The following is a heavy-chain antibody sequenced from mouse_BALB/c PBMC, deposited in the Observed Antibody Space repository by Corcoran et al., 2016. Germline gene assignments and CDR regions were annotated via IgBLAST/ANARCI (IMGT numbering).Heavy chain of an antibody. Sequence: DVQLQESGPGLVKHSQSLSLTCSVTGYSITSGYYWNWIRQFPGNKLEWMGYISYDGSNNYNPSLKNRISITRDTSKNQFFLKFDSVTTEDTATYYCARAGWLLLDYYALDYWGQGTSVTVSS. J-gene: IGHJ4*01. V-gene: IGHV3-6*02. CDR3: ARAGWLLLDYYALDY. CDR1: GYSITSGYY. D-gene: IGHD2-3*01. CDR2: ISYDGSN.